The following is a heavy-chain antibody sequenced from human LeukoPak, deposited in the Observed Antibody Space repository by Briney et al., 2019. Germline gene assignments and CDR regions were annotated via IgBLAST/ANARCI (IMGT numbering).Heavy chain of an antibody. CDR2: ISWNSGSI. D-gene: IGHD4-17*01. Sequence: GGSLRLSCAASGFTFDDYAMHWVRQAPGKGLEWVSGISWNSGSIGYADSVKGRFTISRDNAKNSLYLQMNSLRAEDTAVYYCARDHPDYVGAFDIWGQGTMVTASS. V-gene: IGHV3-9*01. CDR3: ARDHPDYVGAFDI. J-gene: IGHJ3*02. CDR1: GFTFDDYA.